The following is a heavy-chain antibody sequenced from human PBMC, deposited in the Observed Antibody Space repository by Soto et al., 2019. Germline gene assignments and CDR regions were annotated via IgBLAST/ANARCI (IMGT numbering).Heavy chain of an antibody. CDR2: ISSSSSTI. D-gene: IGHD6-13*01. CDR3: ARDSAYSSSWFYYYYGMDV. Sequence: GGSLRLSCAASGFTFSSYSMNWVRQAPGKGLEWVSYISSSSSTIYYADSVKGRFTISRENAKNSLYLQMNSLRAEDTAVYYCARDSAYSSSWFYYYYGMDVWGQGTTVTVSS. V-gene: IGHV3-48*04. CDR1: GFTFSSYS. J-gene: IGHJ6*02.